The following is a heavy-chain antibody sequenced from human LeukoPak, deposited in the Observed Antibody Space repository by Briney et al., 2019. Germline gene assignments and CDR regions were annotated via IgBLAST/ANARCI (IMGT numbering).Heavy chain of an antibody. V-gene: IGHV4-4*07. CDR2: IYTSGGT. CDR1: GGSISYYY. Sequence: PSETLSLTCSVSGGSISYYYWTWIRQPAGKGLEWIGRIYTSGGTNYNPSLKSRVTMSVDTSKNQFSPKLSSVTAADTAVYYCARGVVPASHFDYWGQGTLVTVSS. CDR3: ARGVVPASHFDY. J-gene: IGHJ4*02. D-gene: IGHD2-2*01.